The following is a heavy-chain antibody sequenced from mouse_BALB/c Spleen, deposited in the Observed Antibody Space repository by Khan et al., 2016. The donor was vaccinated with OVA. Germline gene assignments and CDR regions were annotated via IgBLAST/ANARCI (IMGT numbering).Heavy chain of an antibody. D-gene: IGHD1-1*01. J-gene: IGHJ4*01. V-gene: IGHV3-2*02. CDR3: ARGNYYGYAMDY. CDR1: GYSITSNYA. CDR2: ISYSGST. Sequence: EVKLEVSGPGLVKPSQSLSLTCTVTGYSITSNYAWNWIRQLPGNKLEWMGYISYSGSTSYNPSLKSRISITRDTSKNQFFLQLNSVTTEDAATYYCARGNYYGYAMDYWGQGTSVTVSS.